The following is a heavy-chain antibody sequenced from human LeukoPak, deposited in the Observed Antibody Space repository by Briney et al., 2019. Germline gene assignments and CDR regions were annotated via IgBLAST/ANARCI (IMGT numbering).Heavy chain of an antibody. V-gene: IGHV1-46*01. D-gene: IGHD2-8*01. CDR2: ISPSGGST. Sequence: ASVKVSCKAFGYTFTSNYMHWVRQAPGQGPEWMGVISPSGGSTTYAQKFQGRVTLTRDMSTSTDYLELSSLRSEDTAVYYCASTLMVYAIESSFDYWGQGTLVTVSS. J-gene: IGHJ4*02. CDR1: GYTFTSNY. CDR3: ASTLMVYAIESSFDY.